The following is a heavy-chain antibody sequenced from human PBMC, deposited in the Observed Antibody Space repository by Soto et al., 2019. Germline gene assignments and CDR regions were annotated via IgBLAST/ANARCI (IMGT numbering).Heavy chain of an antibody. CDR2: ISGSGGST. CDR3: AKIFFSIAADYFDY. V-gene: IGHV3-23*01. Sequence: GGSLRLSSAASGFTFSSYAMSSVRQAPGKGLDWVSAISGSGGSTYYADSVKGRFTISRDNSKNTLYLQMNSLRAEDTAVYYCAKIFFSIAADYFDYWGQGTLVTVSS. CDR1: GFTFSSYA. D-gene: IGHD6-13*01. J-gene: IGHJ4*02.